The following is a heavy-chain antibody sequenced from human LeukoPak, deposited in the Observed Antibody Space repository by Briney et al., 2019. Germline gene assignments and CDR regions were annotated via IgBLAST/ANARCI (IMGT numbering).Heavy chain of an antibody. Sequence: GGSLRLSCAASGFTFSSYSMNWVRQAPGKGLEWVSYISSSNSTIYYADSVKGRFTISRDNAKNSLYLQMNSLRDEDTAVYYCARVLRYFDWLLWDYYFDYWGQGTLVTVSS. D-gene: IGHD3-9*01. J-gene: IGHJ4*02. V-gene: IGHV3-48*02. CDR2: ISSSNSTI. CDR1: GFTFSSYS. CDR3: ARVLRYFDWLLWDYYFDY.